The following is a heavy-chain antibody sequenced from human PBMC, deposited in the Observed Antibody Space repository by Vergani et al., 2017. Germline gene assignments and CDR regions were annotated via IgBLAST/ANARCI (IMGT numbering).Heavy chain of an antibody. CDR3: ARDGGEYDKDALDV. CDR1: GGSFSTGGQS. Sequence: QVQLQESGPGLVKPSQTLSLTCTVSGGSFSTGGQSWTWLRQSAGKGLEWIGRIYPSGATNYNPSLRSGAIMSEDASKKQFSLKLTSVTAADTAVYYCARDGGEYDKDALDVWGQGTKVTVTS. V-gene: IGHV4-61*02. J-gene: IGHJ3*01. CDR2: IYPSGAT. D-gene: IGHD2-21*01.